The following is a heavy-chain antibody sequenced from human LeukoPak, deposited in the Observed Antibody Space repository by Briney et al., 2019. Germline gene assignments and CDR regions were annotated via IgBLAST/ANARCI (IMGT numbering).Heavy chain of an antibody. J-gene: IGHJ4*02. CDR2: ISAYNGNT. CDR3: ARERGYSSSWIPLYYFDY. CDR1: GYTFTSYG. D-gene: IGHD6-6*01. V-gene: IGHV1-18*01. Sequence: GASVKVSCKASGYTFTSYGISWVRQAPGQGLEWMGWISAYNGNTNYAQKLQGRVTMTTDTSTSTAYMELRSLRSDDTAVYYCARERGYSSSWIPLYYFDYWGQGTLVTVSS.